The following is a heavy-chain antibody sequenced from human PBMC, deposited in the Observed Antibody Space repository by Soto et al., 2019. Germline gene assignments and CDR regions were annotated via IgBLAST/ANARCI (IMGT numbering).Heavy chain of an antibody. D-gene: IGHD1-26*01. CDR2: IPHTGST. CDR3: ARERGAGTYQGFDY. J-gene: IGHJ4*02. V-gene: IGHV4-4*02. CDR1: SGSISTNNW. Sequence: QVQLQESGPGLVKPSGTLSLTCAVSSGSISTNNWWHWVRQPPGKALEWIGEIPHTGSTNYSPSLKSRVIMSVDIFKNQSSLSLASVTAADTAVYYCARERGAGTYQGFDYWGQGTLVTVSS.